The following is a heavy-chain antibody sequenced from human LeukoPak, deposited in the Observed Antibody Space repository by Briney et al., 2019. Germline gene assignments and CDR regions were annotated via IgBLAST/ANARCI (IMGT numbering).Heavy chain of an antibody. V-gene: IGHV4-61*02. CDR2: NYTSGST. J-gene: IGHJ6*03. CDR3: ARDRIVVVPAAIEGLYYYYYMDV. CDR1: GGSISSGSYY. Sequence: PSETLSLTCTVSGGSISSGSYYWSWIPQPAGKGLEWIGRNYTSGSTNYNPSLKSRVTISVDTSKNQFSLKLSSVTAADTAVYYCARDRIVVVPAAIEGLYYYYYMDVWGKGTTVTVSS. D-gene: IGHD2-2*01.